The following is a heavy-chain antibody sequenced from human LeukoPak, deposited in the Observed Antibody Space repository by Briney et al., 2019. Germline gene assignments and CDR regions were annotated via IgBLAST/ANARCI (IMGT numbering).Heavy chain of an antibody. Sequence: GGSLRLSCAASGFTFSNYVMNWVRQAPGKGLEGVSVISGTGAITYYADSVKGRFTISRDNPKNTLYLQMNSLRAEDTALYYCAKETYNSGWFPDYWGQGTLVTVSS. D-gene: IGHD6-19*01. V-gene: IGHV3-23*01. J-gene: IGHJ4*02. CDR3: AKETYNSGWFPDY. CDR1: GFTFSNYV. CDR2: ISGTGAIT.